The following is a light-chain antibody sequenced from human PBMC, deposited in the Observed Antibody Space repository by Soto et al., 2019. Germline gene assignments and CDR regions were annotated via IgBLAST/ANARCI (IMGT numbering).Light chain of an antibody. J-gene: IGKJ1*01. Sequence: IVLAQSPATVSGSPGERATLSFRASRSVGVYFAWYQQKPVQAPRLLIYDASNRATGIPARFSGSGSGTDFTLTISSLQSEDFAVYYCQQYNTWPRTFGQGTKVDIK. V-gene: IGKV3D-15*01. CDR2: DAS. CDR3: QQYNTWPRT. CDR1: RSVGVY.